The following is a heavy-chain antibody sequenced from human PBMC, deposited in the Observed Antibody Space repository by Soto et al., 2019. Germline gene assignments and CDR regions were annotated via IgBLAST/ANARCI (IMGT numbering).Heavy chain of an antibody. Sequence: PSETLSLTCTVSGGSINSGDYYWTWVRQPPGKGLEWIGNIFHSGSTYYTPSLQSRVTISLDTSKNNFSLKLSSVTPADTAVYYCDRDRYYGSGTYYNFYSGMDVWGRGPTGTASS. CDR2: IFHSGST. V-gene: IGHV4-30-4*01. D-gene: IGHD3-10*01. CDR3: DRDRYYGSGTYYNFYSGMDV. J-gene: IGHJ6*02. CDR1: GGSINSGDYY.